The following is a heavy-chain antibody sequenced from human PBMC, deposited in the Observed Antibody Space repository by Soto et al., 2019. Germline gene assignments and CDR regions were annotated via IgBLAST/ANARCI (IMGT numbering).Heavy chain of an antibody. V-gene: IGHV4-34*01. CDR3: ARGIGYCSSINCYSSRRLRFDS. CDR2: VNHSGTT. J-gene: IGHJ4*02. D-gene: IGHD2-2*01. Sequence: LSLTCAVYGGSFSGYYWTWIRQSPEKGLEWIGEVNHSGTTYYNPSLKTRVTISVHTPKNQFSLKMSSVTAADTAVYYCARGIGYCSSINCYSSRRLRFDSWGQGTLVTVSS. CDR1: GGSFSGYY.